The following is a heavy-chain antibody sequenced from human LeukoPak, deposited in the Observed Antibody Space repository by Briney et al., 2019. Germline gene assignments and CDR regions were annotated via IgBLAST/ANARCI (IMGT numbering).Heavy chain of an antibody. D-gene: IGHD3-3*01. CDR3: ARGRGYYTDWGYYYMDV. V-gene: IGHV3-30*03. CDR1: GFTFSSYG. J-gene: IGHJ6*03. CDR2: ISFDGSYK. Sequence: GGSLRLSCAASGFTFSSYGMHWVRQAPGKGLEWVAVISFDGSYKYYADSVKGRFTISRDNSKNTLYLQMDSLRAEDTAVYYCARGRGYYTDWGYYYMDVWGKGTTVTVSS.